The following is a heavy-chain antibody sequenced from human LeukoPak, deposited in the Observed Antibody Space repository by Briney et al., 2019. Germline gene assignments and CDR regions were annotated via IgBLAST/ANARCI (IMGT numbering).Heavy chain of an antibody. V-gene: IGHV4-59*08. J-gene: IGHJ3*02. CDR1: GCSISSYY. D-gene: IGHD5-18*01. Sequence: SVTLSLTCTVPGCSISSYYWSWLRQPPGKGLKWFGYIYYSGSTNYNTSLKSRVTISVDTSKNQFSLKLSSVTAADTAVYYCATQGGLHRGYRYARADAFDIWGEGTMVTVSS. CDR2: IYYSGST. CDR3: ATQGGLHRGYRYARADAFDI.